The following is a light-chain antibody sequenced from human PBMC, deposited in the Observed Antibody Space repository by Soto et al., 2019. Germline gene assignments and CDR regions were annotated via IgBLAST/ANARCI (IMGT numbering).Light chain of an antibody. J-gene: IGKJ1*01. CDR1: QSVSSN. CDR3: QQYNNWPPGT. Sequence: EIVMTQSPATLSVSPGERATLSCRASQSVSSNLAWYQQKPGQAPRLLIYGASTRATGIPARFSGSGSGTEFTLTSGSLQSEDFAVYYCQQYNNWPPGTFGQGTKVEIK. CDR2: GAS. V-gene: IGKV3-15*01.